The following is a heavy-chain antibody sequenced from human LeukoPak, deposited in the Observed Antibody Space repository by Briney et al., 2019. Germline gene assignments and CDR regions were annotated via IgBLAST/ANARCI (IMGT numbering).Heavy chain of an antibody. CDR2: IYYSGST. J-gene: IGHJ2*01. Sequence: PSQTLSLTCTVSGGSISSGGYYWSWIRQHPGKGLEWIGYIYYSGSTYYNPSLKSRVTISVDTSKNQFSLKLSSVTAADTAVYYCARASAHRGIAVAGVYWYFDLWGRGTLVTVSS. CDR1: GGSISSGGYY. CDR3: ARASAHRGIAVAGVYWYFDL. V-gene: IGHV4-31*03. D-gene: IGHD6-19*01.